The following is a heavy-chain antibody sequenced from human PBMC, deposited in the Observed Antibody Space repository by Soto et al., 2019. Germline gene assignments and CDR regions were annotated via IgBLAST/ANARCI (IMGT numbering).Heavy chain of an antibody. V-gene: IGHV4-4*02. CDR3: ASLGYCSGGSCYEGNWFDP. Sequence: QVQLQESGPGLVKPSGTLSLTCAVSGGSISSSNWWSWVRQPPGKGLEWIGEIYHSGSTNYNPSLKSRVTISVDKSKNQFSLKLSSVTAADTAVYYWASLGYCSGGSCYEGNWFDPWGQGTLVTVSS. CDR1: GGSISSSNW. J-gene: IGHJ5*02. CDR2: IYHSGST. D-gene: IGHD2-15*01.